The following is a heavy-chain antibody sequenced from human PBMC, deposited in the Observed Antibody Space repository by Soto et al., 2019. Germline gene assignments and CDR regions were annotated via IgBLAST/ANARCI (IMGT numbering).Heavy chain of an antibody. D-gene: IGHD6-19*01. CDR1: AFTFSNYW. CDR2: IKQDGSER. CDR3: ARVAHSNGWIFDY. Sequence: EVQLVESGGDLVQPGGSLRLSCAASAFTFSNYWMSWVRQTPGRGLEWVANIKQDGSERYYVDSVKGRFTISRDNAKNSLYLQMNSLRGEDTALYFCARVAHSNGWIFDYWGQGTLVTVSS. J-gene: IGHJ4*02. V-gene: IGHV3-7*01.